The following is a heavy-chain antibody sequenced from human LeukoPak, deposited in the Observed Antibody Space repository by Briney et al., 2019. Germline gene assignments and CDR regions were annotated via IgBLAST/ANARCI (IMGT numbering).Heavy chain of an antibody. V-gene: IGHV3-30*02. CDR3: AKKEGYYDSSGYYPGAFDF. J-gene: IGHJ3*01. CDR1: GFTFSSYG. CDR2: IRYDGSNK. D-gene: IGHD3-22*01. Sequence: GGSLRLSCAASGFTFSSYGMHWVRQAPGKGLEWVAFIRYDGSNKYYADSVKGRFTISRDNSKNTLYLQMNSLRAEDTAVYYCAKKEGYYDSSGYYPGAFDFWGQGTMVTVSS.